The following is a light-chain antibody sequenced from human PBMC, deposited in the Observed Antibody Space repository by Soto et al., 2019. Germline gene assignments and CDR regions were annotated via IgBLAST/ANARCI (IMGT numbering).Light chain of an antibody. V-gene: IGKV1-9*01. CDR1: QGISSY. CDR2: AAS. CDR3: QQLNSYPLT. Sequence: IQLTQSPSSRSASVGDRVTITCRASQGISSYLAWYQQKPGKAPKLLIYAASTLQSGVPSRFSGSGSGTDFTLTISSLRPEDFATYYCQQLNSYPLTFGGGTKVDIK. J-gene: IGKJ4*01.